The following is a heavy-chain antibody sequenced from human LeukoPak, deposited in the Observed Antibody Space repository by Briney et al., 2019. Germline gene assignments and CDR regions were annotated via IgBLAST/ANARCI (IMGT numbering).Heavy chain of an antibody. CDR1: GFTFSSYA. CDR3: AKDCSSASCYCDY. D-gene: IGHD2-2*01. V-gene: IGHV3-23*01. J-gene: IGHJ4*02. CDR2: ISGSGGTT. Sequence: GGSLRLSCAASGFTFSSYAMSWVRQAPGKGLEWVSAISGSGGTTYYAASVKGRFTISRDNSKNTLFLQMNSQRAEDTAVYYCAKDCSSASCYCDYWGQGILVTVSS.